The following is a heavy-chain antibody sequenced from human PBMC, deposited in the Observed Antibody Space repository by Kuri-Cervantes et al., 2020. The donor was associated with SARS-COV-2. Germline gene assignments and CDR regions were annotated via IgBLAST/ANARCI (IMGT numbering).Heavy chain of an antibody. J-gene: IGHJ6*02. Sequence: TVSCKGSGYSFTNYWIGWVRQVPGKGLDWMGIIYPGYSDTRYSPSFHGQVTISADKSIRTAYLQWSSLKASDTAMYYCARLLGYCCSTSCYEAYYYGMDVWGQGTTVTVSS. CDR3: ARLLGYCCSTSCYEAYYYGMDV. CDR1: GYSFTNYW. V-gene: IGHV5-51*01. D-gene: IGHD2-2*01. CDR2: IYPGYSDT.